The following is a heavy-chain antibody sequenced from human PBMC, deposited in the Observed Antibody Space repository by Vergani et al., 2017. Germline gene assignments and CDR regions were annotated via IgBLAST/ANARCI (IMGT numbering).Heavy chain of an antibody. D-gene: IGHD2-15*01. CDR2: IYYSGST. J-gene: IGHJ6*02. V-gene: IGHV4-30-4*08. CDR1: GGSISSGDYY. Sequence: QVQLQESGPGLVKPSQTLSLTCTVSGGSISSGDYYWSWIRQPPGKGLGWIGYIYYSGSTYYNPSLKSRVTISVDTDKNQFSLKLSSVTAADTAVYYCARERIVVVVAANYYYYYGMDVWGQGTTVTVSS. CDR3: ARERIVVVVAANYYYYYGMDV.